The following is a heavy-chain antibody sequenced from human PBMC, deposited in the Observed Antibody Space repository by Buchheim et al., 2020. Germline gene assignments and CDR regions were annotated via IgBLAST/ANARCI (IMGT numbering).Heavy chain of an antibody. CDR1: GYTFTSYD. J-gene: IGHJ6*03. CDR3: AREYITYDSSGYQDYYYYYMDV. Sequence: QVQLVQSGAEVKKPGASVKVSCKASGYTFTSYDINWVRQATGQGLERMGWMNPNSGNTGYAQKFQGRVTMTRNTSISTAYMELSSLRSEDTAVYYCAREYITYDSSGYQDYYYYYMDVWGKGTT. V-gene: IGHV1-8*01. D-gene: IGHD3-22*01. CDR2: MNPNSGNT.